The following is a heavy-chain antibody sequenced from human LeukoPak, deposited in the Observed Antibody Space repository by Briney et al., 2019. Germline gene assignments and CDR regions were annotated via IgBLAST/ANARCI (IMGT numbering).Heavy chain of an antibody. V-gene: IGHV1-2*02. D-gene: IGHD3-22*01. CDR1: GYTFTAYY. CDR2: LNPGSGGT. J-gene: IGHJ4*02. CDR3: ARGLYYDNSGPPFDY. Sequence: ASVKVSCKASGYTFTAYYMHWVRQAPGQGLEWMGWLNPGSGGTMYAQKFQGRVTMTRDTSISTAYMELSRLTSDDTAVYYCARGLYYDNSGPPFDYWGQGTLVTVSS.